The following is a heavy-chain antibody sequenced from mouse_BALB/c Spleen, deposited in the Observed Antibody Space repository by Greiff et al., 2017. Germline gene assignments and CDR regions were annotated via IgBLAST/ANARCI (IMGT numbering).Heavy chain of an antibody. Sequence: EVQLQQSGTVLARPGASVKMSCKASGYSFTSYWMHWVKQRPGQGLEWIGAIYPGNSDTSYNQKFKGKAKLTAVTSASTAYMELSSLTNEDSAVYYCTKTLHYYGPFAYWGQGTLVTVSA. CDR2: IYPGNSDT. D-gene: IGHD1-2*01. CDR3: TKTLHYYGPFAY. CDR1: GYSFTSYW. J-gene: IGHJ3*01. V-gene: IGHV1-5*01.